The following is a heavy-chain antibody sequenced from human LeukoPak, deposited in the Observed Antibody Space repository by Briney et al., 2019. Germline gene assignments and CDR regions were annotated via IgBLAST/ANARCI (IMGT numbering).Heavy chain of an antibody. J-gene: IGHJ4*02. Sequence: PRGSLRLSCAASGFTFSSYGMHWVRQAPGKGLEWVAFIRYDGSNKYYADSVKGRFTISRDNSKNTLYLQMNSLRAEDTAVYYCARESFRGSAPRLWGQGTLVTVSS. CDR2: IRYDGSNK. CDR3: ARESFRGSAPRL. V-gene: IGHV3-30*02. D-gene: IGHD1-26*01. CDR1: GFTFSSYG.